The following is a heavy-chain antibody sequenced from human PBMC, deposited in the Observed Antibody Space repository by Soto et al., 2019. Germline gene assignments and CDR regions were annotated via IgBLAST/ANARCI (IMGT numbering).Heavy chain of an antibody. V-gene: IGHV3-20*04. Sequence: GGSLRLSCAASGFTFDDYGMSWVRQAPGKGLEWVSGINWNGGSTGYADSVKGRFTISRDNAKNSLYLQMDSLRAEDTALYYCARDSDDILTGPNWFDPWGQGTLVTVSS. J-gene: IGHJ5*02. D-gene: IGHD3-9*01. CDR1: GFTFDDYG. CDR2: INWNGGST. CDR3: ARDSDDILTGPNWFDP.